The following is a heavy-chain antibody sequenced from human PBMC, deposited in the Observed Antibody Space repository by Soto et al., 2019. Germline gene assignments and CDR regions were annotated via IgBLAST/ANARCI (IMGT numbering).Heavy chain of an antibody. CDR1: GGSISSYY. CDR2: IYYSGST. CDR3: ARHLLYYYYYGMDV. J-gene: IGHJ6*02. Sequence: PSETLSLTCTVSGGSISSYYWSWIRQPPGKGLEWIGYIYYSGSTNYNPSLKSRVTISVDTSKNQFSLKLSSVTAADTAVYYCARHLLYYYYYGMDVWGHGTMVTVSS. V-gene: IGHV4-59*08.